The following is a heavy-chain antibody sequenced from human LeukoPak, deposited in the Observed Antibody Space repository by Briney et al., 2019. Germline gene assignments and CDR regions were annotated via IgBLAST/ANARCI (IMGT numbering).Heavy chain of an antibody. CDR1: GFTFTNYA. J-gene: IGHJ4*02. CDR2: ITGRGGSR. D-gene: IGHD4-17*01. CDR3: AKDAHDYGDYYFDY. Sequence: PGGSLRLSCAASGFTFTNYAMSWVRQAPGKGLEWVSGITGRGGSRFYADSVKGRFTISRDNSKKTLYLQMNSLRAKDTAVYYCAKDAHDYGDYYFDYWGQGTLVTVSS. V-gene: IGHV3-23*01.